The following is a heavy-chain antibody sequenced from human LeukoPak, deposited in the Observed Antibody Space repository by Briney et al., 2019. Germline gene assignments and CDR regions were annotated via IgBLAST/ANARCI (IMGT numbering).Heavy chain of an antibody. D-gene: IGHD2-15*01. V-gene: IGHV1-69*13. Sequence: ASVKVSCKASGGTFISYAISWVRQAPGQGLEWMGGIIPIFGTANYAQKFQGRVTITADESTSTAYMELSSLRSEDTAVYYCAREDCSGGSCYSQSYYYYGMDVWGQGTTVTVSS. CDR1: GGTFISYA. CDR3: AREDCSGGSCYSQSYYYYGMDV. J-gene: IGHJ6*02. CDR2: IIPIFGTA.